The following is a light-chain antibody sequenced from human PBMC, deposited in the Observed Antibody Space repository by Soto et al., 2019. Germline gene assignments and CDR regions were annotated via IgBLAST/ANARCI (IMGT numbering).Light chain of an antibody. J-gene: IGLJ2*01. CDR3: SSFAGSPGV. V-gene: IGLV2-8*01. Sequence: QSVLTQPPSASGSPGQSVTITCSGTSSDVGEENYVSWYQQHPGKVPKLILYEVSKRPSGVPDRFSGSRSGNTASLTVSGLQAEDEADYYCSSFAGSPGVFGGGTKLTVL. CDR2: EVS. CDR1: SSDVGEENY.